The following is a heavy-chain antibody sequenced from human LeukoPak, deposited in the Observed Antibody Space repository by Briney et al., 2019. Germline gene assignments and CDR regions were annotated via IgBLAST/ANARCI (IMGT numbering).Heavy chain of an antibody. CDR3: ARARYNGYEGIDP. Sequence: ASVKVSCKASGGTFISYAISWVRQAPGQGLEWMGWINPNSGGTNYAQKFQGWVTMTRDTSISTAYMELSRLRSDDTAVYYCARARYNGYEGIDPWGQGTLVTVSS. V-gene: IGHV1-2*04. CDR2: INPNSGGT. D-gene: IGHD5-12*01. CDR1: GGTFISYA. J-gene: IGHJ5*02.